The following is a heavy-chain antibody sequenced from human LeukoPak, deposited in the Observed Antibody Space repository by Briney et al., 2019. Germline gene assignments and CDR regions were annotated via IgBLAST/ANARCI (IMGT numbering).Heavy chain of an antibody. CDR3: AGGLGYCSGGSCAYFDY. CDR1: GGSISSYY. CDR2: IYYSGST. D-gene: IGHD2-15*01. Sequence: TSETLSLTCTVSGGSISSYYWSWIRQPPGKGLEWIGYIYYSGSTNYNPSLKSRVTILVDTSKNQFSLKLSSVTAADTAVYYCAGGLGYCSGGSCAYFDYWGQGTLVTVSS. J-gene: IGHJ4*02. V-gene: IGHV4-59*01.